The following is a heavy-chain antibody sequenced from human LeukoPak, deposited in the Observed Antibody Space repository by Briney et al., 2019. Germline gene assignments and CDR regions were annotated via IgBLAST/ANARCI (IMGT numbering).Heavy chain of an antibody. CDR1: GFTFSSYE. Sequence: GGSLRLSCEASGFTFSSYEMNWVRQAPGKGLEWVSYISSSGSTIYYADSVKGRFTISRDNAKNSLYLQMNSLRAEDTAVYYCARESRLGTICGVVIPYYGMDVWGQGTTVTVSS. V-gene: IGHV3-48*03. CDR3: ARESRLGTICGVVIPYYGMDV. D-gene: IGHD3-3*01. CDR2: ISSSGSTI. J-gene: IGHJ6*02.